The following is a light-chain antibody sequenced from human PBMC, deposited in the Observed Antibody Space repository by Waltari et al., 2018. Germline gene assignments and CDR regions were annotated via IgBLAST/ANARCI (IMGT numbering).Light chain of an antibody. Sequence: ENVLTQSPGTLSLSPGEGATLSCRASQSVSSRHLAWYQQKPGQAPSRLIYDASSRATGIPDRFSGSASGTDFTLTISRLEPEDSAVYYCQQYGSSPLYTFGQGTKLEIK. CDR3: QQYGSSPLYT. CDR1: QSVSSRH. CDR2: DAS. V-gene: IGKV3-20*01. J-gene: IGKJ2*01.